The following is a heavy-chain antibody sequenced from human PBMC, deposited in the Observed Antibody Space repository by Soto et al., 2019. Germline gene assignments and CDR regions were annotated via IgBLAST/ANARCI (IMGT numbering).Heavy chain of an antibody. D-gene: IGHD4-4*01. Sequence: QVQLVQSGAEMRKPGASVKVSCKTSGYTFINYGISWVRQAPGQGLAWMGWINGYNGNTNYAQNFQGGVAMTTDTSTSTVDMELRNLRSDDTAVYYCARGDSPVQFDYWGQGTLVTVSS. J-gene: IGHJ4*02. CDR2: INGYNGNT. CDR3: ARGDSPVQFDY. V-gene: IGHV1-18*01. CDR1: GYTFINYG.